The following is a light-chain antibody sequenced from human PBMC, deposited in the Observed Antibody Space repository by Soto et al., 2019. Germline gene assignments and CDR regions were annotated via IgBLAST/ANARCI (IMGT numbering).Light chain of an antibody. CDR3: QQYNTYPLT. Sequence: DIQMTQSPSSLSASVGDRVTNTCRASQDISSWLAWYQQKSEKAPKSLIYGASSLQSGVPSRFSGSGSGTDFTLTISSLQPEDFAIYYCQQYNTYPLTFGGGTKVEIK. J-gene: IGKJ4*01. V-gene: IGKV1D-16*01. CDR1: QDISSW. CDR2: GAS.